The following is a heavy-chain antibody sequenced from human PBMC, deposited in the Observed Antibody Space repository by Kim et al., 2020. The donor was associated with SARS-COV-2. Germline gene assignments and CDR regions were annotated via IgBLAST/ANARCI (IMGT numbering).Heavy chain of an antibody. D-gene: IGHD3-22*01. CDR2: INHSGST. Sequence: SETLSLTCAVYGGSFSGYYWSWIRQPPGKGLEWIGEINHSGSTNYNPSLKSRVTISVDTSKNQFSLKLSSVTAADTAVYYCARGEDDSSGYYTRQYYFD. J-gene: IGHJ4*01. CDR3: ARGEDDSSGYYTRQYYFD. V-gene: IGHV4-34*01. CDR1: GGSFSGYY.